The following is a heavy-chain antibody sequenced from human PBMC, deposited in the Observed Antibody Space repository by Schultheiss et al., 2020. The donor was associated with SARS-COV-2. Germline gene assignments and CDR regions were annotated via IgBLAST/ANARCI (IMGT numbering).Heavy chain of an antibody. CDR1: GGSISSGGYY. CDR2: IYYSGST. D-gene: IGHD5-12*01. V-gene: IGHV4-31*03. J-gene: IGHJ5*02. Sequence: SETLSLTCTVSGGSISSGGYYWSWIRQHPGKGLEWIGYIYYSGSTYYNPSLKSRVTISVDTSKNQFSLKLSSVTAADTAVYYCARRRGLSGGYDLGVNWFDPWGQGTLVTVSS. CDR3: ARRRGLSGGYDLGVNWFDP.